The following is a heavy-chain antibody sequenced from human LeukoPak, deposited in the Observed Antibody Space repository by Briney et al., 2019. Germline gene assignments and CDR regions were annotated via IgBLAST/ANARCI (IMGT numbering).Heavy chain of an antibody. CDR3: ARVPRRSSFKSNWFDP. CDR1: GGSINDAY. V-gene: IGHV4-59*01. CDR2: IYYSGST. D-gene: IGHD6-13*01. Sequence: PSETLSLTCTVSGGSINDAYWSWIRQSPGRGLEWIGYIYYSGSTNYNPSLKSRVTISVDTSKNQFSLKLSSVTAADTAVYYCARVPRRSSFKSNWFDPWGQGTLVTVSS. J-gene: IGHJ5*02.